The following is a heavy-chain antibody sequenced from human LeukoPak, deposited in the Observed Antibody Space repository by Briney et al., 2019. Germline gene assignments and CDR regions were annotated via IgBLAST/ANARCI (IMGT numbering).Heavy chain of an antibody. J-gene: IGHJ4*02. CDR2: IFPRGSDT. Sequence: GASLKISCKGCGYSCTSYWIGWVHPMPGEVLEWMGIIFPRGSDTRYSPSFQGQVTISADKSISVVYLQWSSLKASDTAMYYCAREGNGGNPLVYWGQGTLVTVSS. CDR1: GYSCTSYW. D-gene: IGHD4-23*01. CDR3: AREGNGGNPLVY. V-gene: IGHV5-51*07.